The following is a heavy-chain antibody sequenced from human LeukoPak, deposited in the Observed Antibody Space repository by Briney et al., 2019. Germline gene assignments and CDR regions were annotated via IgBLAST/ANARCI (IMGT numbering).Heavy chain of an antibody. D-gene: IGHD2-8*01. J-gene: IGHJ4*02. CDR2: IYYNGMT. Sequence: SETLSLTCTVPDGSISNYFWSWIRQPPGKGLEWIGYIYYNGMTNSNPSLKSRVTISMDTSKNQFSLNLRSVTAADTAIYYCARHGRMVIMSKFSTGIDQWGQGTLVTVSS. CDR1: DGSISNYF. V-gene: IGHV4-59*08. CDR3: ARHGRMVIMSKFSTGIDQ.